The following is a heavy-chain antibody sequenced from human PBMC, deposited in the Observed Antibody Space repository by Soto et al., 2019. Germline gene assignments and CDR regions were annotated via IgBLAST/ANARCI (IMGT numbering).Heavy chain of an antibody. D-gene: IGHD6-19*01. CDR2: IYYSGGT. Sequence: SETLSLTCTVSGGSISSYYWSWIRQPPGKGLEWFGYIYYSGGTSYNPSLKSRVTISVDTSKNQFSLKLSSVTAADTAVYYCAKDYGSGCPFDYWGQGALVTVSS. J-gene: IGHJ4*02. CDR3: AKDYGSGCPFDY. V-gene: IGHV4-59*01. CDR1: GGSISSYY.